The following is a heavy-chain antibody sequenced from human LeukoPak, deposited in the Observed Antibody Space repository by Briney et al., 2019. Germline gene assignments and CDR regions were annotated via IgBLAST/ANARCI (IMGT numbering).Heavy chain of an antibody. J-gene: IGHJ4*02. CDR2: ISGSGGST. Sequence: GGSLRLSCAASGFTFSSYAMSWVRQAPGKGLEWVSAISGSGGSTYYADSVKGRFTISRDNSKNTLYLQMNSLRAEDTAVYYCAKGGGSRLITMVRGVSTEFDYWGRGTLVTVSS. CDR3: AKGGGSRLITMVRGVSTEFDY. V-gene: IGHV3-23*01. D-gene: IGHD3-10*01. CDR1: GFTFSSYA.